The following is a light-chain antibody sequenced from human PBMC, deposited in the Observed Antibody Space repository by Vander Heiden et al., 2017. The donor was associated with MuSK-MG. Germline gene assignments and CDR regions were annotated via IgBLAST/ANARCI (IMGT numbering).Light chain of an antibody. CDR3: AAWDDSLNGPV. Sequence: HSVLTQPPSASGTPGQRVAISCSGSSPHIRTHPVSWYPQVHGTAPQLRIYTNNHRPSGVPDRFSGSKSGTSASLAISGLQSEDEADYYCAAWDDSLNGPVFGGGTKLTAL. V-gene: IGLV1-44*01. J-gene: IGLJ3*02. CDR1: SPHIRTHP. CDR2: TNN.